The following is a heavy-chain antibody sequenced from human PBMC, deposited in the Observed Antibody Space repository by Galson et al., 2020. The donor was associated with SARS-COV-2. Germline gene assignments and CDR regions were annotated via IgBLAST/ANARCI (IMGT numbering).Heavy chain of an antibody. CDR1: GFTFSSYA. D-gene: IGHD5-18*01. CDR2: ISSNGGST. Sequence: TGGSLRLSCSASGFTFSSYAMHWVRQAPGKGLEYVSAISSNGGSTYYADSVKGRFTISRDNSKNTLYLQMSSLRAEDTAVYYCVKGLQLWLRSGIDYWGQGTLVTVSS. CDR3: VKGLQLWLRSGIDY. V-gene: IGHV3-64D*08. J-gene: IGHJ4*02.